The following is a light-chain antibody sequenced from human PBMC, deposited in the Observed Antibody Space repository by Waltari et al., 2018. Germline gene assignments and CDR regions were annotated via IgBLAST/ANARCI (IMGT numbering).Light chain of an antibody. CDR1: SRDVGGYNH. CDR2: DAS. J-gene: IGLJ2*01. Sequence: QSALTQPRSVSGSPGQSVTISRTGTSRDVGGYNHGSLYQQHPGKAPKLMIYDASKRPSGVPDRFSGSKSGNTASLTISGLQAADEADYYCCSYAGSYTDVVFGGGTKLTVL. CDR3: CSYAGSYTDVV. V-gene: IGLV2-11*02.